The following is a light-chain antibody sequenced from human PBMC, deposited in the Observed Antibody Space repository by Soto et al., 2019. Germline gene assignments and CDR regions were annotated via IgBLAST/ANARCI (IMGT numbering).Light chain of an antibody. CDR3: QQYDTYSRT. CDR1: QSISNW. V-gene: IGKV1-5*03. Sequence: DIQMTQSPSTLSASVGDRATITCRASQSISNWLAWYQQKPGKAPKLLISNASNLESGVPSRFSGSGSGTEFTLTISSLQPDDFATYYCQQYDTYSRTFGQGTKVEIK. J-gene: IGKJ1*01. CDR2: NAS.